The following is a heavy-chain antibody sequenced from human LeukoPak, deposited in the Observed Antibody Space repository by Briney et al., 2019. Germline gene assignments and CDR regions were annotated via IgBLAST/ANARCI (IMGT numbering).Heavy chain of an antibody. CDR2: ISGSGGTT. Sequence: PGGSLRLSWAASGFTFSNYAMSWVRQAPGKGLDWVSAISGSGGTTYYADSVKGRFTISRDNSKNTLYLQMNSLRAEDTAIYYCAKVRRTESTATDYWGQGTLVTVSS. CDR3: AKVRRTESTATDY. V-gene: IGHV3-23*01. CDR1: GFTFSNYA. J-gene: IGHJ4*02.